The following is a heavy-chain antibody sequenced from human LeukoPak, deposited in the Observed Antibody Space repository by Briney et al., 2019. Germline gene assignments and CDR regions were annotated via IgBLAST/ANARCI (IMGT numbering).Heavy chain of an antibody. Sequence: PGGSLRLSCAAPGFTFSIYWMTWVRQAPGKGLEWVANINQDGSEKYYVDSVKGRFTISRDNAKNSLFLQMNSLRAEDTPVYYCARDGRKQLVADYWGQGTLVTFSS. CDR2: INQDGSEK. CDR1: GFTFSIYW. D-gene: IGHD6-6*01. J-gene: IGHJ4*02. V-gene: IGHV3-7*01. CDR3: ARDGRKQLVADY.